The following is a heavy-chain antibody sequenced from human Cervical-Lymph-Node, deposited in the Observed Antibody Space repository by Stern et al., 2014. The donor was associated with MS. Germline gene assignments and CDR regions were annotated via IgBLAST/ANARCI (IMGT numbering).Heavy chain of an antibody. D-gene: IGHD2-2*03. CDR3: ARKSLSMDHYFDS. J-gene: IGHJ4*02. Sequence: QVQLQESGPGLVKPSETLSLTCTVSGASISSYYWNWIRQPPGKGLESIGYIYYTGTTNYNPSLKGRVAISLDTSKNQFSLILRSVSAADTAVYYCARKSLSMDHYFDSWGQGTLVTVSS. CDR1: GASISSYY. CDR2: IYYTGTT. V-gene: IGHV4-59*01.